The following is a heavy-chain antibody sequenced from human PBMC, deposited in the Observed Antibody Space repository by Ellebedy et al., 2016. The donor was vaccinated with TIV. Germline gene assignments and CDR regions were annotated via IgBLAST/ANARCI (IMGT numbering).Heavy chain of an antibody. D-gene: IGHD5/OR15-5a*01. Sequence: ASVKVSXXTSGYTFTAYYIHWVRQAPGQGLEWMGWINPYTGDTSYAQNFQGRLTVTRDKYISTAYMELSSLRSDDTAVYYCARGFSVYEEFDYWGQGTLVTVSS. J-gene: IGHJ4*02. V-gene: IGHV1-2*02. CDR3: ARGFSVYEEFDY. CDR1: GYTFTAYY. CDR2: INPYTGDT.